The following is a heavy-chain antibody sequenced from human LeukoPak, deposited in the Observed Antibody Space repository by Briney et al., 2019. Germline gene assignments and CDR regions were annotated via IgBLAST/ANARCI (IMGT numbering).Heavy chain of an antibody. Sequence: PSETLSLTCAVYGGSFSGYYWSWIRQPPGKGLEWIGEINHSGSTNYNPSLKSRVTISVDTSKNQFSLKLSSVTAADTAVYYCARIGLLYCDSSEGVGGHPNFDYWGQGTLVTVSS. CDR1: GGSFSGYY. CDR3: ARIGLLYCDSSEGVGGHPNFDY. D-gene: IGHD3-22*01. J-gene: IGHJ4*02. CDR2: INHSGST. V-gene: IGHV4-34*01.